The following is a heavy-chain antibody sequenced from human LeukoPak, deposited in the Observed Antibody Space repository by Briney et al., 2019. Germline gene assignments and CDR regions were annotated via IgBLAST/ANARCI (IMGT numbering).Heavy chain of an antibody. CDR3: AREMHGDDDY. CDR1: GFTFSSYE. Sequence: GGSLRLSCAVSGFTFSSYEMNWVRQAPGKGLEWVSYISRSGTTIYYADSVKGRFTISRDNAKNSLYLQMNSLRAEDTAVYYCAREMHGDDDYWGQGTLVTVSS. J-gene: IGHJ4*02. D-gene: IGHD4-17*01. V-gene: IGHV3-48*03. CDR2: ISRSGTTI.